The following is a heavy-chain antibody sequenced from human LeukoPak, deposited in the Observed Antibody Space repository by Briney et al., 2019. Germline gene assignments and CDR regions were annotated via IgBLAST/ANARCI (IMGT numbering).Heavy chain of an antibody. J-gene: IGHJ6*04. CDR2: ISSSGSSI. Sequence: GGSLRLSCAASGFTFSDYYMSWIRQAPGKGLEWVSYISSSGSSIIYADSVKGRFTIPRDNAKNSLYLQMNSLRAEDTAVYYCARGGYYGSGIYYNIGMDVWGKGTTVTVSS. CDR3: ARGGYYGSGIYYNIGMDV. CDR1: GFTFSDYY. D-gene: IGHD3-10*01. V-gene: IGHV3-11*04.